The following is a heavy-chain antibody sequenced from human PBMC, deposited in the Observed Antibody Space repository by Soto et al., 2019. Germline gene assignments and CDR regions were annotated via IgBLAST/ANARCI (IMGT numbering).Heavy chain of an antibody. CDR1: GYTFIRYG. D-gene: IGHD3-16*01. CDR2: ISPYNDQT. CDR3: ARGGYYDTVWGKLSHCGLDV. J-gene: IGHJ6*02. Sequence: QVQLLQSAAEVVKPGASVRVSCKASGYTFIRYGITWVRQAPGQRLEWTGWISPYNDQTIYAQKLQGRVTMTADTSTRTVYMQLRSLKSDDTAVYYCARGGYYDTVWGKLSHCGLDVWGQGTSVTVSS. V-gene: IGHV1-18*01.